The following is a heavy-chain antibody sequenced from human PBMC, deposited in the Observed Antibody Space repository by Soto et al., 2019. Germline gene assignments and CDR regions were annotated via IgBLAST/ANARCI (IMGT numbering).Heavy chain of an antibody. CDR3: ATDILTGYYPYLDGMDV. Sequence: ASVKVSCKASGYTFTSYAMHWVRQAPGQRLEWMGWINAGNGNTKYSQKFQGRVTITRDTSASTAYMELSSLRSEDTAVYYCATDILTGYYPYLDGMDVWGQGTTVTVSS. J-gene: IGHJ6*02. CDR1: GYTFTSYA. D-gene: IGHD3-9*01. CDR2: INAGNGNT. V-gene: IGHV1-3*01.